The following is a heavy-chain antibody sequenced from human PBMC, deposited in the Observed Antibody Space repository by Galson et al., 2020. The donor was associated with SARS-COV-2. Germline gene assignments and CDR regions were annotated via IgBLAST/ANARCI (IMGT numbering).Heavy chain of an antibody. CDR3: VKSGPYTSGWYRVPFED. Sequence: GESLKISCAASGFTFSSYTMTWVRQAPGKGLEWVASLSGNTRYIYYTDSVKGRFTISRDNAENSLYLQMNSLSAEDGGTYYCVKSGPYTSGWYRVPFEDWGQGTLVTVSS. D-gene: IGHD6-19*01. V-gene: IGHV3-21*04. CDR2: LSGNTRYI. J-gene: IGHJ4*02. CDR1: GFTFSSYT.